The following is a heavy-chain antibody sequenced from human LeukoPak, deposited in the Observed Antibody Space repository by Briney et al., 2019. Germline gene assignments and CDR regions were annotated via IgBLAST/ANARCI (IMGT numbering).Heavy chain of an antibody. J-gene: IGHJ4*02. Sequence: PGRSLRLSCAASGFTFSSYSMNWVRQAPGKGLEWVSSISSSSSYIYYADSVKGRFTISRDNAKNSLYLQMNSLRAEDTAVYYCAKVLGRYSSLTRYYFDYWGQGTLVTVSS. CDR1: GFTFSSYS. CDR3: AKVLGRYSSLTRYYFDY. V-gene: IGHV3-21*04. D-gene: IGHD6-13*01. CDR2: ISSSSSYI.